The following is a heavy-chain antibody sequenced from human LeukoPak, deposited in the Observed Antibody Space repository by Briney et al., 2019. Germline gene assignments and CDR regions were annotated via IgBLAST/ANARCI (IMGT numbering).Heavy chain of an antibody. Sequence: PGGPLRLSCAASGFTFSRYDMHWVRQAAGKDLEWVSAIGTIGDTYYAGSVKGRFTISREDAKNSLYLQMNSLTAGDTAVYYCAREAISTSPTHFYYYIDVWGKGTTVTISS. J-gene: IGHJ6*03. CDR1: GFTFSRYD. D-gene: IGHD3-3*01. V-gene: IGHV3-13*04. CDR2: IGTIGDT. CDR3: AREAISTSPTHFYYYIDV.